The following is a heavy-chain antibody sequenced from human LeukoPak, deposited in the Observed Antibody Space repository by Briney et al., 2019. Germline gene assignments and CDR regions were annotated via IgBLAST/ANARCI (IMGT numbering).Heavy chain of an antibody. V-gene: IGHV4-39*01. Sequence: SETLSLTCTVSGGSISSSSYYWGWIRQPPGKGLEWIGSIYYGGSTYYNPSLKSRVTIYVDTSKNQFSLKLSSVTAADTAVYYCARLGPVEMATIALDYWGQGTLVTVSS. J-gene: IGHJ4*02. D-gene: IGHD5-24*01. CDR1: GGSISSSSYY. CDR2: IYYGGST. CDR3: ARLGPVEMATIALDY.